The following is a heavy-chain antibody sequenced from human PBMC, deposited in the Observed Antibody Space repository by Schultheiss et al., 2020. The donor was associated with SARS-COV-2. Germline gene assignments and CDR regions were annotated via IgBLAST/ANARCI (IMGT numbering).Heavy chain of an antibody. CDR1: GYSFSSYY. CDR3: ARDTNGSGLSRAYFQY. Sequence: ASVKVSCKASGYSFSSYYMHWVRQAPGQGLEWMGIINPSGGSTSYAQKFQGRVTMTSDTSTSTVYMEVSSLRSQDTAVYYCARDTNGSGLSRAYFQYWGQGTLVTVSS. CDR2: INPSGGST. V-gene: IGHV1-46*01. J-gene: IGHJ1*01. D-gene: IGHD6-25*01.